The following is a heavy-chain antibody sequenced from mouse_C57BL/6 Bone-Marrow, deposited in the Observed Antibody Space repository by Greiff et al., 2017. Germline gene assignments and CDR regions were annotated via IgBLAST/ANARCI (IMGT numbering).Heavy chain of an antibody. CDR1: GYTFTSYW. CDR2: IYPGSGST. Sequence: QVQLKQPGAELVKPGASVKMSCKASGYTFTSYWITWVKQRPGQGLEWIGDIYPGSGSTNYNEKFKSKATLTVDTSSSTAYMQLSSLTSEDSAVLYCSRPYYSNYWYFDVCGTGTAVTVSS. CDR3: SRPYYSNYWYFDV. J-gene: IGHJ1*03. V-gene: IGHV1-55*01. D-gene: IGHD2-5*01.